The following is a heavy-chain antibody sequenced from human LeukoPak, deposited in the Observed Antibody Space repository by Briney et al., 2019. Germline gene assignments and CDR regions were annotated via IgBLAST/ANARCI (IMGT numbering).Heavy chain of an antibody. V-gene: IGHV1-46*01. CDR2: INPSGGST. D-gene: IGHD6-13*01. CDR1: GYTFTSYY. Sequence: ASVKVSCKASGYTFTSYYMHWVRQAPGQGLEWMGIINPSGGSTSYAQKFQGRVTMTRDTSTSTVYMELSSLRSEDTAVYYCARDRRPIAAAGTDVFDIWGQGTMVTVSS. J-gene: IGHJ3*02. CDR3: ARDRRPIAAAGTDVFDI.